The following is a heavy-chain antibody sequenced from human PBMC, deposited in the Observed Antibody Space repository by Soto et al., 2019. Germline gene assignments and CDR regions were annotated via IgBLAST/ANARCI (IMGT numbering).Heavy chain of an antibody. Sequence: SVKVSCKASGGTFSSYAISWVRQAPGQGLEWMGGIIPIFGTANYAQKFQGRVTITADESTSTAYMELSSLRSEDTAVYYWASRGLKKDSSPGGGYYYYGRAGGG. V-gene: IGHV1-69*13. J-gene: IGHJ6*02. D-gene: IGHD6-13*01. CDR2: IIPIFGTA. CDR3: ASRGLKKDSSPGGGYYYYGRAG. CDR1: GGTFSSYA.